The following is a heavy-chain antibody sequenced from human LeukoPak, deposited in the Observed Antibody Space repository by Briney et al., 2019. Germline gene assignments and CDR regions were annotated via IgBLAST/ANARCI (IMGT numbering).Heavy chain of an antibody. CDR3: AKSKPYYYGSGSYYKNPFDD. J-gene: IGHJ4*02. CDR1: GFTFSSYG. D-gene: IGHD3-10*01. V-gene: IGHV3-23*01. CDR2: ISGSGDST. Sequence: GGSLRLSCAASGFTFSSYGMSWVRQAPGKGLEWVSGISGSGDSTYYADSVRGRFTISRDNSKNTLYLQMNSLRAEDTALYYCAKSKPYYYGSGSYYKNPFDDWGQGTLVTVSS.